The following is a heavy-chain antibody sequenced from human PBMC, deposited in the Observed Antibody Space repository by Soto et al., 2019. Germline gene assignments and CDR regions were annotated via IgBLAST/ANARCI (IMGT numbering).Heavy chain of an antibody. CDR1: GYTFTGYY. Sequence: ASVKVSCKASGYTFTGYYMHWVRQAPGQGLEWMGWINPNSGGTNYAQKFQGRVTMTRDTSISTAYMELSRLRSDDTAVYYCARTYYDILSAAPYYLESWGHGILVNVSS. V-gene: IGHV1-2*02. D-gene: IGHD3-9*01. J-gene: IGHJ4*01. CDR3: ARTYYDILSAAPYYLES. CDR2: INPNSGGT.